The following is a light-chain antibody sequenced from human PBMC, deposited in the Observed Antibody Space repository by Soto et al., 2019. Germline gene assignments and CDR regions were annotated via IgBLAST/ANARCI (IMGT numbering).Light chain of an antibody. Sequence: DIQMTQSPSSLSASVGDGFTMTCRSSQSISSYLNWYQQKPGKAPKLLIYAASSLQSGVPSRFSGSGSGTDFTLTISSLQPEDFATYYCQQSYSTLWTFGQGTKVDI. CDR3: QQSYSTLWT. V-gene: IGKV1-39*01. J-gene: IGKJ1*01. CDR2: AAS. CDR1: QSISSY.